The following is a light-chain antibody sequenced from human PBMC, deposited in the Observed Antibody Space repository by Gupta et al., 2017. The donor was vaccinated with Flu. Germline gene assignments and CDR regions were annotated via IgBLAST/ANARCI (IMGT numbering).Light chain of an antibody. V-gene: IGKV3-20*01. J-gene: IGKJ1*01. CDR1: QSVSSSY. CDR2: GAS. CDR3: QQYGSSPWT. Sequence: IVLTQSPGTLSLSPGERATLSCRASQSVSSSYLAWYQQKPGQAPRLLIYGASSRATGIPDRFSASGSGTDFTLTISRLEPEDFAVYYCQQYGSSPWTFGQGTKVEIK.